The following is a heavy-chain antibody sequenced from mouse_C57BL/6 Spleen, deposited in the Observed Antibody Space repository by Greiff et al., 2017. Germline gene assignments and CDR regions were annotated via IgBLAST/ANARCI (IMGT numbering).Heavy chain of an antibody. CDR3: DGYYGGDYAMDY. Sequence: VQLQQSGAELVKPGASVKLSCTASGFNIKDYYMHWVKQRTEQGLEWIGRIDPEDGETTYAPKFQGKATITADTSSNTAYLQLSSLKSEDTAVYYCDGYYGGDYAMDYWGQGTSVTVSS. D-gene: IGHD2-3*01. CDR2: IDPEDGET. V-gene: IGHV14-2*01. J-gene: IGHJ4*01. CDR1: GFNIKDYY.